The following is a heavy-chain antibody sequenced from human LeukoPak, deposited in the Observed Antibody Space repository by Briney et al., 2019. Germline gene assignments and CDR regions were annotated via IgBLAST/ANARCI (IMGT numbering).Heavy chain of an antibody. V-gene: IGHV1-69*05. CDR3: ARGWGPRLPHYYYMGV. J-gene: IGHJ6*03. Sequence: PRASVKVSCKASGGTFSSYAISWVRQAPGQGLEWMGGIIPIFGTANYAQKFQGRVTITTDESTSTAYMELSSLRSEDTAVYYCARGWGPRLPHYYYMGVWGKGTTVTVSS. D-gene: IGHD3-16*01. CDR2: IIPIFGTA. CDR1: GGTFSSYA.